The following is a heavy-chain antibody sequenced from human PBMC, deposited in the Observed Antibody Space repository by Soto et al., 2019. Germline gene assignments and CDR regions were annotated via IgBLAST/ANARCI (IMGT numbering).Heavy chain of an antibody. V-gene: IGHV4-59*01. CDR1: GGSISSYY. CDR3: ARVHLTDYYMDV. CDR2: IYYSGST. J-gene: IGHJ6*03. Sequence: SETLSLTCTVSGGSISSYYWSWIRQPPGKGLEWIGYIYYSGSTNYNPSLKSRVTISVDTSKNQFSLKLSSVTAADTAVYYCARVHLTDYYMDVWGKGTTVTVSS.